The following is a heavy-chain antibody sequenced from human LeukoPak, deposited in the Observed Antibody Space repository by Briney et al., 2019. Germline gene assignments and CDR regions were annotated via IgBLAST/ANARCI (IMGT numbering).Heavy chain of an antibody. D-gene: IGHD3-22*01. V-gene: IGHV4-61*02. J-gene: IGHJ4*02. CDR3: ARDRSGFESSGFYDY. Sequence: SETLSLTCSVSGDSINRGNFYWSWIRQSAGKGLEWIGRIYRSGTTNFNPSLKSRVSISVDTSKNQFSLKLSSVTVADTAVYYCARDRSGFESSGFYDYWGQGILVTVSS. CDR2: IYRSGTT. CDR1: GDSINRGNFY.